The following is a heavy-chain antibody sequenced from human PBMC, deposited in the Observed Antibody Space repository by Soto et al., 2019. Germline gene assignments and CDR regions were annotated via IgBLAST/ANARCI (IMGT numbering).Heavy chain of an antibody. CDR1: GFTFSSYD. J-gene: IGHJ6*02. CDR3: ARDIRYCSGNSCYSGGMDV. V-gene: IGHV3-13*01. D-gene: IGHD2-15*01. CDR2: IGTAGDT. Sequence: EVQLVESGGGLVQPGGSLRLSCAASGFTFSSYDMHWVRQATGKGLEWVSVIGTAGDTYYPGSVKGRITISRENAKNSWYLQMNSLRAEDTAVYYCARDIRYCSGNSCYSGGMDVWGQGTTVTVSS.